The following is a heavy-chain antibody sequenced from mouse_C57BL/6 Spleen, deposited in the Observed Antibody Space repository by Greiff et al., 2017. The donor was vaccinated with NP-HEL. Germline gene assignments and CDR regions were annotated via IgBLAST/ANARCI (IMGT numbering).Heavy chain of an antibody. Sequence: QVQLQQPGAELVKPGASVKLSCKASGYTFTSYWMHWVKQRPGQGLEWIGMIHPNSGSTNYNEKFKSKATLTVDKSSSTAYMQLSSLTSEDSAVYYCARPTVVVSPYFDYWGQGTTLTVSS. V-gene: IGHV1-64*01. CDR3: ARPTVVVSPYFDY. CDR1: GYTFTSYW. CDR2: IHPNSGST. D-gene: IGHD1-1*01. J-gene: IGHJ2*01.